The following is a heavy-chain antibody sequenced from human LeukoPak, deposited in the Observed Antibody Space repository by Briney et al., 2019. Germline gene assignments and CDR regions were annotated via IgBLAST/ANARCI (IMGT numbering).Heavy chain of an antibody. J-gene: IGHJ4*02. D-gene: IGHD3-22*01. CDR1: GFTFSSYS. V-gene: IGHV3-21*01. Sequence: GGSLRLSCAASGFTFSSYSMNWVPQAPGKGLEWLSSISSSSSYIYYADSVKGRFTISRDNAKNSLYLQMNSLRAEDTAVYYCARDGVNYYDSSGYDYWGQGTLVTVSS. CDR3: ARDGVNYYDSSGYDY. CDR2: ISSSSSYI.